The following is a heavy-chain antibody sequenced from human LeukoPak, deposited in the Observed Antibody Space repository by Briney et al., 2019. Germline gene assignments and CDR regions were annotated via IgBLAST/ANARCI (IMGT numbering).Heavy chain of an antibody. D-gene: IGHD3-22*01. V-gene: IGHV1-69*13. CDR3: ARDRYYDSSGYVVFDAFDI. CDR1: GGTFSSYA. Sequence: GASVKVSCKASGGTFSSYAISWVRQAPGQGLEWMGGIIPIFGTANYAQKFQGRVTITADESTSTAYMELSSLRSEDTAVYYCARDRYYDSSGYVVFDAFDIWGQGTMVTVSS. CDR2: IIPIFGTA. J-gene: IGHJ3*02.